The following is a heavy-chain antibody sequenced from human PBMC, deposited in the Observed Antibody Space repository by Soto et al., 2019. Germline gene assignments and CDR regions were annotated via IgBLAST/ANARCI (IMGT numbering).Heavy chain of an antibody. CDR3: ARGSGSYGFK. J-gene: IGHJ4*02. Sequence: KTSETLSLTCTVSGGSVSSGSYYWSWIRQPPGKGLEWIGYIYYSGSTNYNPSLKSRVTISVDTSKNQFSLKLSSVTAADTAVYYCARGSGSYGFKWGQGTLVTVSS. CDR1: GGSVSSGSYY. CDR2: IYYSGST. D-gene: IGHD5-18*01. V-gene: IGHV4-61*01.